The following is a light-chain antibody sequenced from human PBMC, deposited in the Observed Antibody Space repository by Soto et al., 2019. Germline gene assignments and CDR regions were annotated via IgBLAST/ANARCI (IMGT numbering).Light chain of an antibody. CDR2: DAS. CDR1: QSVSNN. CDR3: QQYSSRPFP. Sequence: EIVLTQSPATLSVFPGEKATLSCGASQSVSNNLAWYHQKPGQAPRPHIYDASTRATGVPARFSGSGSGTEFTLTISSLQSEDSAIYYCQQYSSRPFPFGPGTKVPIE. V-gene: IGKV3-15*01. J-gene: IGKJ3*01.